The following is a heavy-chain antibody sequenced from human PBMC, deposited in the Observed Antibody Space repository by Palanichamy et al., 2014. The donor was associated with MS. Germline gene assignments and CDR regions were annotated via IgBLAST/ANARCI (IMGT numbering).Heavy chain of an antibody. CDR3: ARRGDDYILDY. D-gene: IGHD4-11*01. Sequence: GPGLVKPSETLSLTCTVSGASISGSHHCWGWIRQPPGKGLEWIGGVHYAGATFYNPSLKSRVTTSVDTSKNQFSLKMNSVTAADTAVYFCARRGDDYILDYWGQGTLVTVSS. J-gene: IGHJ4*02. CDR2: VHYAGAT. V-gene: IGHV4-39*01. CDR1: GASISGSHHC.